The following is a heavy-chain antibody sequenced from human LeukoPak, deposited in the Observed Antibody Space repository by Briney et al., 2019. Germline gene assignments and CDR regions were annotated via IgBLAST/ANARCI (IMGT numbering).Heavy chain of an antibody. CDR2: LNAGGGSK. D-gene: IGHD2-15*01. V-gene: IGHV3-23*01. Sequence: PGGSLRLTCVASGLTFSSYKLSWVRQAPGRELAGVSALNAGGGSKHYADSVRGRFTISRDNSKNTLYLQMNSLRAEDTAVYYCASPVRDRYCSGGSCYSPFDFWGQGNLVTVSS. CDR3: ASPVRDRYCSGGSCYSPFDF. J-gene: IGHJ4*02. CDR1: GLTFSSYK.